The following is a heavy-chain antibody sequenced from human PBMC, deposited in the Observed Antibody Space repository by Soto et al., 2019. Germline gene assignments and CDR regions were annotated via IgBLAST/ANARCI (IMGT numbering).Heavy chain of an antibody. J-gene: IGHJ5*02. CDR1: GYTFTSYD. D-gene: IGHD3-10*01. CDR3: ARLGGMVRGFKSMLYWFDP. V-gene: IGHV1-8*01. Sequence: ASVKVSCKASGYTFTSYDINWVRQATGQGLEWMGWMNPNSGNTGYAQKFQGRVTMTRNTSISTAYMELSSLRSEDTAEYYCARLGGMVRGFKSMLYWFDPWGKGTPGHRLL. CDR2: MNPNSGNT.